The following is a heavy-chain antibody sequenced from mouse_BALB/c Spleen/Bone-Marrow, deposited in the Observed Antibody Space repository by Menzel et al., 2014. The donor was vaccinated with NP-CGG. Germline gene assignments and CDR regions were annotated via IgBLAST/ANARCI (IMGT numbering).Heavy chain of an antibody. V-gene: IGHV1-82*01. J-gene: IGHJ2*01. Sequence: QVQLQQSGPELVKPVASVKISCKASGYAFSSSWMNWVKQRPGQGLEWIGRIYPGDGDTDYNGKFKGKATLTADKSSSTAYMQLSSLTSVDSAVYFCARSYYGSSYYFDYWGQGTTLTVSS. CDR3: ARSYYGSSYYFDY. D-gene: IGHD1-1*01. CDR1: GYAFSSSW. CDR2: IYPGDGDT.